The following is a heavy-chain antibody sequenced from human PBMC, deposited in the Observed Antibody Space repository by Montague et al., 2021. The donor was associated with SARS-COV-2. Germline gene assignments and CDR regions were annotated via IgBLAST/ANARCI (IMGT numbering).Heavy chain of an antibody. D-gene: IGHD6-19*01. CDR2: FYYSGST. CDR1: GGSISSYY. J-gene: IGHJ3*01. Sequence: SETLSLTCTVSGGSISSYYWSWIRQPPGKGLEWIGYFYYSGSTNYNPSLKSRVTISVDTSKNQFSLNLTSVTAADTAAYYRTRGQWLGPDAFDVWGLGAMVTVSS. V-gene: IGHV4-59*01. CDR3: TRGQWLGPDAFDV.